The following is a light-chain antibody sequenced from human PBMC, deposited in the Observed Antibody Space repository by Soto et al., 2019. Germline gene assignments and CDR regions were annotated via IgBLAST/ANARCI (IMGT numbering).Light chain of an antibody. J-gene: IGKJ1*01. CDR3: QQYNSYSPKWT. V-gene: IGKV1-5*01. Sequence: EIQMTQSPSTLSASVGDRVTITCRASQSISSWLAWYQQKPGKAPKLLIYDASSLESGVPSRFSGSGSGTEFTLTISSLQPDDFATYYCQQYNSYSPKWTFGQGTKV. CDR1: QSISSW. CDR2: DAS.